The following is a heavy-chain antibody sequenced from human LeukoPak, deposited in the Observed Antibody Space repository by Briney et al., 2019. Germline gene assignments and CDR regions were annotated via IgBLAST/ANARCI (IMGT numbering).Heavy chain of an antibody. V-gene: IGHV3-30*18. CDR2: ISYDGSNK. Sequence: GGSLRRSCAASGFTFSSYGMHWVRQAPGKGLEWVAVISYDGSNKYYADSVKGRFTISRDNSKNTLYLQMNSLRAEDTAVYYCAKGYSSSSGGVYFDYWGQGTLVTVSS. D-gene: IGHD6-6*01. CDR3: AKGYSSSSGGVYFDY. J-gene: IGHJ4*02. CDR1: GFTFSSYG.